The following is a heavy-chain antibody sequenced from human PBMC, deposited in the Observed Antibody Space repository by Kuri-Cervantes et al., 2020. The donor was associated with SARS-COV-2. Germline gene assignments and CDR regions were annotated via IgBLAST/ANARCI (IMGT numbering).Heavy chain of an antibody. CDR2: ISYDGGNK. V-gene: IGHV3-30*07. CDR3: ARATPIDY. CDR1: GFTFNTYA. Sequence: GESLKISCAASGFTFNTYAMHWVRQAPGKGLEWVAVISYDGGNKDYADSVKGRFTISRDNSKNTLYLQMNSLRAEDTAVYYCARATPIDYWGQGTLVTVSS. J-gene: IGHJ4*02.